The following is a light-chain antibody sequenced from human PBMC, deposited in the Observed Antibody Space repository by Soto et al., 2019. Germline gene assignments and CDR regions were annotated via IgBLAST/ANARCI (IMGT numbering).Light chain of an antibody. CDR3: SSYTSSSTGNV. V-gene: IGLV2-14*01. J-gene: IGLJ1*01. Sequence: QSVLTQPASVSGSPGQSITISCTGTSSDVGGYNYVSWYQQHPGKAPKLMIYEVSNRPSGVSNRFSGSKSGNTASLTISGLHAEDEADYYCSSYTSSSTGNVFGTGTKLTVL. CDR2: EVS. CDR1: SSDVGGYNY.